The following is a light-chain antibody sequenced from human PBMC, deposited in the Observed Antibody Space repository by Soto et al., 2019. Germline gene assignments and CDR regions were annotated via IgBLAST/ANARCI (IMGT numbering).Light chain of an antibody. CDR1: SRDVGNYNL. Sequence: VLTQPASLAGAPGQSITISCTGNSRDVGNYNLVSWYQQHPGKAPKLIIYEDTKRPSGVSNRFSGSKSGNTASLTISGLQAEDEADYYCCSYADSSTYVFGTGTKVTVL. CDR2: EDT. J-gene: IGLJ1*01. CDR3: CSYADSSTYV. V-gene: IGLV2-23*01.